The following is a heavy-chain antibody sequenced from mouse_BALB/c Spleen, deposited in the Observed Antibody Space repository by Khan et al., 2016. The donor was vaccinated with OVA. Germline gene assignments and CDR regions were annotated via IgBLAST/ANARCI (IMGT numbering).Heavy chain of an antibody. V-gene: IGHV5-6-4*01. CDR1: GFSFTSYT. CDR3: TRDGNYAHWYFDV. CDR2: ISSGSTYT. D-gene: IGHD2-1*01. Sequence: EVELVESGGGLVRPGGSLKLSCAASGFSFTSYTMPWVRQTPEKRLEWVATISSGSTYTYYPDSVKGRFTIPRDNAKNTLYLQMSSLKSEDTAMYYCTRDGNYAHWYFDVWGAGTTVTVSS. J-gene: IGHJ1*01.